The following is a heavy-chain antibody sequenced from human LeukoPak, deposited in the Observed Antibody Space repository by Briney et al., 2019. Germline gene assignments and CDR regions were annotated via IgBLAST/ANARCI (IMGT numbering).Heavy chain of an antibody. CDR3: AKRGPGSPESGKYYFDY. J-gene: IGHJ4*02. CDR1: GFTFSTYG. CDR2: ISGSAART. V-gene: IGHV3-23*01. Sequence: PGGSLRLSCAASGFTFSTYGMTWVRRAPGRGLEWVSAISGSAARTFYADSVKGRFTISRDNSKNTLSLQMNSLRAEDTAVYYCAKRGPGSPESGKYYFDYWGQGTLVTVSS. D-gene: IGHD3-10*01.